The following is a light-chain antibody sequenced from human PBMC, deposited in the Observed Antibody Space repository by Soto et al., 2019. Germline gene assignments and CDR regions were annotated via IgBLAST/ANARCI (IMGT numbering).Light chain of an antibody. V-gene: IGKV3-20*01. J-gene: IGKJ1*01. CDR3: QQYASSPRT. CDR1: QSVSGSY. CDR2: DAS. Sequence: EIMLTQSPGTLSLSPGDRATLSCRASQSVSGSYLAWYQQKPGQAPRLVIYDASSRATGIPDRFSGSGSGADFTRTISRLEPEDFAVYYCQQYASSPRTFGQGTKVEIK.